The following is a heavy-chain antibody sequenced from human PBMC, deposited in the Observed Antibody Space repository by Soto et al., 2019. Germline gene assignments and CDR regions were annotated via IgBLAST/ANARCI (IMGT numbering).Heavy chain of an antibody. V-gene: IGHV1-46*01. J-gene: IGHJ4*02. Sequence: ASVKVSCKASGYTFTSYYMHWVRQAPGQGLEWRGIINPSGGSTSYAQKFQGRVTMTRDTSTSTVYMELSSLRSEDTAVYYCARVISGYYRFDYWGQGTLVTVSS. CDR3: ARVISGYYRFDY. CDR1: GYTFTSYY. CDR2: INPSGGST. D-gene: IGHD3-3*01.